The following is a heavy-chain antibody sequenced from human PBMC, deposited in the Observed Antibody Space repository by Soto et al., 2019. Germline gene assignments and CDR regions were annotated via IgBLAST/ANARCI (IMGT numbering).Heavy chain of an antibody. CDR1: GFTFSSYA. D-gene: IGHD2-2*01. CDR2: ISGRGGST. V-gene: IGHV3-23*01. Sequence: EVQLLESGGGLVQPGGSLRLSCAASGFTFSSYAMNWVRQAPGKGLEWVSAISGRGGSTYYADSVKGRFTISRDNSKNTLYLQMNSQRAEDTAVYFCERGPPESSARHDAFDIWGQGTMVTVSS. J-gene: IGHJ3*02. CDR3: ERGPPESSARHDAFDI.